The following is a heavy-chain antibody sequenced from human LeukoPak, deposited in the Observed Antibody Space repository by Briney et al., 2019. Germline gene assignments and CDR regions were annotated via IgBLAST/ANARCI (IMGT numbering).Heavy chain of an antibody. CDR3: ASALGYCSGGSCYSGY. CDR1: GFTFSSYS. CDR2: ISSSSSYI. J-gene: IGHJ4*02. D-gene: IGHD2-15*01. V-gene: IGHV3-21*01. Sequence: PGGSLRLSCAASGFTFSSYSMNWVRQAPGKGLEWVSSISSSSSYIYYADSVKGRFTISRDNAKNSLYLQMNSLRAEDTAVYYCASALGYCSGGSCYSGYWGQGTLVTVSS.